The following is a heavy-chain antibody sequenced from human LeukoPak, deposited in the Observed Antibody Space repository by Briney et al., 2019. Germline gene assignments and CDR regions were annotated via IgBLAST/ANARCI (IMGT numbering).Heavy chain of an antibody. V-gene: IGHV3-30*02. J-gene: IGHJ6*03. CDR3: AKGSKAVVFTRDHYMDV. Sequence: PRGSLRLSCAASGFTFSSYGMHWVRQAPGKGLEWVAFIRYDGSGKYYADSVKGRFTISRDNSKSTLYLQMNSLRAEDTAVYYCAKGSKAVVFTRDHYMDVWGKGTTVTFSS. CDR2: IRYDGSGK. D-gene: IGHD3-22*01. CDR1: GFTFSSYG.